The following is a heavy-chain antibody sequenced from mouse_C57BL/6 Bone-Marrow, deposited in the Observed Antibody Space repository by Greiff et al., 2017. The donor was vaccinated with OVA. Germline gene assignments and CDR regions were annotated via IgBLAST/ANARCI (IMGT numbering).Heavy chain of an antibody. V-gene: IGHV5-15*01. Sequence: EVKLMESGGGLVQPGGSLKLSCAASGFTFSDYGMAWVRQAPRKGPEWVAFISNLAYSIYYADTVTGRFTISRENAKNTLYLEMSSLRSEDTAMYYCARHDYYYGSRPYAMDYWGQGTSVTVSS. CDR3: ARHDYYYGSRPYAMDY. CDR1: GFTFSDYG. CDR2: ISNLAYSI. J-gene: IGHJ4*01. D-gene: IGHD1-1*01.